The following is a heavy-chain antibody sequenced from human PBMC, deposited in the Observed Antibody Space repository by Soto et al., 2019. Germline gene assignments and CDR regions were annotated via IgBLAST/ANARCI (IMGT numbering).Heavy chain of an antibody. CDR1: GFTFSNAW. D-gene: IGHD4-17*01. CDR3: ARDFYGDDAFDI. J-gene: IGHJ3*02. CDR2: IKQDGSEK. Sequence: GGSLRLSCAASGFTFSNAWMNWVRQAPGKGLEWVANIKQDGSEKYYVDSVKGRFTISRDNAKNSLYLQMNSLRAEDTAVYYCARDFYGDDAFDIWGQGTMVTVSS. V-gene: IGHV3-7*01.